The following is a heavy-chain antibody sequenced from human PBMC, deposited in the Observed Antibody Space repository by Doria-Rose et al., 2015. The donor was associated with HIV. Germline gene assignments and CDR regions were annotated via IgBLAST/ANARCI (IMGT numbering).Heavy chain of an antibody. D-gene: IGHD2-2*01. CDR3: AKDRVRVVQAATTLDF. CDR2: INVDNGNT. CDR1: GYTFTRYA. V-gene: IGHV1-3*01. J-gene: IGHJ4*02. Sequence: QVQLVQSGAEVKKPGASVRVSCKASGYTFTRYAMHWVRQAPGQRPEWMGWINVDNGNTDYSQKFQGRLTITRDPSASTAYMELSSLTSDDTAVYYCAKDRVRVVQAATTLDFWGQGTLVTVSS.